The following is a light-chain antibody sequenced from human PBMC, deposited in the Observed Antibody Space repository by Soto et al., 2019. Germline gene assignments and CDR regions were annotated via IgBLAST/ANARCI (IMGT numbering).Light chain of an antibody. CDR3: QQYTGSPWT. J-gene: IGKJ1*01. Sequence: EIVLTQSPGTVSLSPGDRATLSCRASQTVTSDYLAWYQQKPGQAPRLLIYGASSRATGIPDRFSGSGSGTDSTLTISRLEPEDFAVYYCQQYTGSPWTFGQGTKVDIK. CDR1: QTVTSDY. CDR2: GAS. V-gene: IGKV3-20*01.